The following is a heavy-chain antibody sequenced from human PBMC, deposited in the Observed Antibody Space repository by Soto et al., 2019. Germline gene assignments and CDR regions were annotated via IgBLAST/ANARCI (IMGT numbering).Heavy chain of an antibody. V-gene: IGHV3-74*01. CDR2: IKHGGDET. CDR3: VRFSGLDV. J-gene: IGHJ6*02. Sequence: XTLSLTCTVSGGSMSSSSYWMYWVPQTPGKALVWVARIKHGGDETSHAASLKGRFTISRDNAKNPLHLQMSSLRSEDTAVYYCVRFSGLDVWGQATTVTVSS. CDR1: GGSMSSSSYW.